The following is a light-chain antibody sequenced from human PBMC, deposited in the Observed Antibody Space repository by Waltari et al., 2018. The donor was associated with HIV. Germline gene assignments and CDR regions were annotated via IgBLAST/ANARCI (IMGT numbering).Light chain of an antibody. J-gene: IGLJ3*02. CDR1: SSNIGADDH. CDR3: HSYDSSLDGWV. V-gene: IGLV1-40*01. CDR2: GYN. Sequence: QSVLTQPPSVSGAPGQRVTISCTGSSSNIGADDHVNWYQQLPGTAPKLLIYGYNNRPSGVPDRFSGSKSGTSASLAITGLQAEDEADYYCHSYDSSLDGWVFGGGTKLTVL.